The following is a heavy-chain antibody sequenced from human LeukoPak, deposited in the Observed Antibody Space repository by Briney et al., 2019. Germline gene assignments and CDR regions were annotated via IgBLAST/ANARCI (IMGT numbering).Heavy chain of an antibody. V-gene: IGHV3-23*01. CDR3: TRGSPVVYFDF. CDR1: GFTFSSYG. Sequence: GGSLRLSCAASGFTFSSYGMSWVRQAPGKGLEWVSHISTNTASTYYADSVKGRFTISRDNSKNTLYMQMNSLRAEDTAVYYCTRGSPVVYFDFWGQGTLVTVSS. J-gene: IGHJ4*02. CDR2: ISTNTAST.